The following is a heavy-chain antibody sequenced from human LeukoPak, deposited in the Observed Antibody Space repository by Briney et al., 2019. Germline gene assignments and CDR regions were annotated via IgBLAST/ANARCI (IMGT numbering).Heavy chain of an antibody. D-gene: IGHD3-10*01. J-gene: IGHJ2*01. CDR2: ISAYNGNT. Sequence: ASVKVSCKASGYTFTSYGISWVRQAPGQGLEWMGWISAYNGNTNYAQKLQGRVTMTTDTSTSTAYMELRSLRSDDTAVYYCARDRTVLGFGELAGFGWYFDLWGRGTLVTVSS. V-gene: IGHV1-18*01. CDR1: GYTFTSYG. CDR3: ARDRTVLGFGELAGFGWYFDL.